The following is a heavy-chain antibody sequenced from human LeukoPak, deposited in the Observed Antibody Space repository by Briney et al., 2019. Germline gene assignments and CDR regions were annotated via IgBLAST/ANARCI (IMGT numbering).Heavy chain of an antibody. J-gene: IGHJ3*02. CDR1: GFTFNIYG. V-gene: IGHV3-30*18. CDR2: ISYDGSNK. Sequence: PGGSLRLACAASGFTFNIYGMHWVRQAPGKGLVWVAVISYDGSNKYYADSVKGRFTISRDNSKNTLYLQMNSLRAEDTAVYYCAKEQGSIDAFDIWGQGTMVTVSS. CDR3: AKEQGSIDAFDI. D-gene: IGHD2/OR15-2a*01.